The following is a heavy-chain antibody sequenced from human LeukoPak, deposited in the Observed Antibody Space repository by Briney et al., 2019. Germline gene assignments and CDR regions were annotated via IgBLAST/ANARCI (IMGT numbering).Heavy chain of an antibody. D-gene: IGHD3-9*01. J-gene: IGHJ5*02. CDR2: LSGSGGST. Sequence: GGSLRLSCAASGFTFSSYAMSWVRQAPGKGLEWVSALSGSGGSTYYADSVKGRFTISRDNSKNTLYLQMNSLRAEDTAVYYCAKTSRYSDILTGYSFNWFDPWGQGTLVTVSS. CDR3: AKTSRYSDILTGYSFNWFDP. CDR1: GFTFSSYA. V-gene: IGHV3-23*01.